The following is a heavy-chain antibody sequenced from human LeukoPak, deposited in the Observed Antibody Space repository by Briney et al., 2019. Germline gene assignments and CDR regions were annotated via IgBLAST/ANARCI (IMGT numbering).Heavy chain of an antibody. D-gene: IGHD3-22*01. CDR2: INHSGST. CDR1: GGSFSGYY. J-gene: IGHJ4*02. V-gene: IGHV4-34*01. Sequence: SETLSLTCAVYGGSFSGYYWSWIRQPPEKGLEWIGEINHSGSTNYNPSLKSRVTISVDTSKNQFSLKLSSVTAADTAVYYCARDYDSSRSFDYWGQGTLVTVSS. CDR3: ARDYDSSRSFDY.